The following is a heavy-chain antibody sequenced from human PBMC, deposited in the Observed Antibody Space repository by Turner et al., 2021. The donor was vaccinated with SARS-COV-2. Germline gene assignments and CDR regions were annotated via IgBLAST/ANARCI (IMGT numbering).Heavy chain of an antibody. Sequence: QVQLPQWGAGLLKPSETLSLTCAVYGGSFSGYYCSWTRQPPGKGLEWIGEINHSGSTNYNPSLKSRVTISVDTSKNQFSLKLCSVTAADTAVYYCARGPYAVTGPFDYWGQGTLVTVSS. CDR2: INHSGST. CDR1: GGSFSGYY. CDR3: ARGPYAVTGPFDY. J-gene: IGHJ4*02. V-gene: IGHV4-34*01. D-gene: IGHD2-21*02.